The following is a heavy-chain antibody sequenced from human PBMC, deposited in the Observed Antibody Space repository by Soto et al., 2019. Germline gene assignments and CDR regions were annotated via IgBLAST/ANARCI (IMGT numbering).Heavy chain of an antibody. CDR3: ARSWATGKGGIDV. J-gene: IGHJ6*02. CDR1: GYTFTSYG. Sequence: QVQLVQSGAEVKKPGASVKVSCKASGYTFTSYGLSWVRQAPGQGLEWMGWINGYTGNTNYAQKFQGRVTMTTDTSTNTAYLDLWTLISDDTAVYYCARSWATGKGGIDVWGQGTTGTVSS. D-gene: IGHD3-16*01. CDR2: INGYTGNT. V-gene: IGHV1-18*01.